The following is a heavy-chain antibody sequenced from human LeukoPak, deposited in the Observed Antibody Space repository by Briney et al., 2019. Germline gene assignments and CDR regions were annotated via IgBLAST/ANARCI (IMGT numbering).Heavy chain of an antibody. CDR3: AIAPSYYYDSSGYYYDFDY. CDR1: GGSFSGYY. J-gene: IGHJ4*02. Sequence: PSETLSLTCAVYGGSFSGYYWSWIRQPPGKGLEWIGEINHSGSTNYNPSLKSRVTISVDTSKNQFSLKLSSVTAADTAVYYCAIAPSYYYDSSGYYYDFDYWGQGTLVTVPS. CDR2: INHSGST. D-gene: IGHD3-22*01. V-gene: IGHV4-34*01.